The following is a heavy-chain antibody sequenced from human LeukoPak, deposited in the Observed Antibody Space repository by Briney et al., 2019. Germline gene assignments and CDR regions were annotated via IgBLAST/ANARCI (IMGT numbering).Heavy chain of an antibody. V-gene: IGHV3-30-3*01. Sequence: GGSLELSCAASGFTFSSYAMLWVRQAPGKGLEWVAVISYDGSNKYYADSVKGRFTISRDNSKNTLYLQMNSLRAEDTAVYYCARGSTGYAFDYWGQGTLVTVSS. J-gene: IGHJ4*02. CDR2: ISYDGSNK. CDR1: GFTFSSYA. D-gene: IGHD5-12*01. CDR3: ARGSTGYAFDY.